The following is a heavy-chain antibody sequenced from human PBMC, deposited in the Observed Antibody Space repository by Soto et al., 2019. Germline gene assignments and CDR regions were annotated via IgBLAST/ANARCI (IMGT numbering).Heavy chain of an antibody. CDR1: GFTFSNYW. CDR3: AKKVNSGSGSQYFDY. Sequence: PGGSLRLSCAASGFTFSNYWMSWVRQAPGKGLEWVANIKQDGTTYYADSVKGRFTISRDNSKNTLFLQMNSLRAEDTSIYYCAKKVNSGSGSQYFDYVGQGTLVTVSS. CDR2: IKQDGTT. V-gene: IGHV3-7*03. D-gene: IGHD3-10*01. J-gene: IGHJ4*02.